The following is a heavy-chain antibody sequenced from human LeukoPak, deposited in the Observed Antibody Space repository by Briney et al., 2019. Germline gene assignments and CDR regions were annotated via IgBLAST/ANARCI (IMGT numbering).Heavy chain of an antibody. Sequence: ASVKVSCKASGCTFTTYGISWVRQAPGQGLEWMGWISTYNGNTNYVQKFQGRVTMTTDTSTSTANMELRSLTSDDTAVYFCAREAANWFDPWGQGTLVTVSS. CDR2: ISTYNGNT. V-gene: IGHV1-18*01. CDR3: AREAANWFDP. J-gene: IGHJ5*02. CDR1: GCTFTTYG. D-gene: IGHD2-15*01.